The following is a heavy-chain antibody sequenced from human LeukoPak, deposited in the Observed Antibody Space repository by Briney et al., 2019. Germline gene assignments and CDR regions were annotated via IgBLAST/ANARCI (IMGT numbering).Heavy chain of an antibody. J-gene: IGHJ4*02. CDR3: ARNTYYYDSSGYYSY. V-gene: IGHV1-18*01. Sequence: ASVKVSCKASGYTFTSYGISWVRQAPGQGLEWMGWISAYNGNTNYAQKLQGRVTMTTDTSTSTAYMELRSLRSDDTAVYYCARNTYYYDSSGYYSYWGQGTLVTVSS. CDR2: ISAYNGNT. D-gene: IGHD3-22*01. CDR1: GYTFTSYG.